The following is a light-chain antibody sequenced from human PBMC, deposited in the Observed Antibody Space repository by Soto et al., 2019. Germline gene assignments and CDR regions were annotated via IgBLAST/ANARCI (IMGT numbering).Light chain of an antibody. J-gene: IGKJ3*01. CDR1: QGISNY. CDR2: AAS. Sequence: DIQMTQSPSSLSASVGDRVTITCRASQGISNYLAWYQQKPGKVPKLLIYAASTLQSGVPSRFSGSGSGTDFTLTISGLQPEDVATYYCQKYNSAPRTFGPGTKVGIK. CDR3: QKYNSAPRT. V-gene: IGKV1-27*01.